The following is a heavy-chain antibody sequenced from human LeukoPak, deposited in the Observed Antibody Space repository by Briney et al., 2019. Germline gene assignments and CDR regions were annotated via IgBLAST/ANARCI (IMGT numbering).Heavy chain of an antibody. Sequence: PGGSLRLSCAASGFTFSSYSTNWVRQAPGKGLEWVSSISSSSSYIYYADSVKGRFTISRDNAKNSLYLQMNSLRAEDTAVYYCAREYYYDSSGYRYFDYWGQGTLVTVSS. CDR3: AREYYYDSSGYRYFDY. D-gene: IGHD3-22*01. J-gene: IGHJ4*02. CDR1: GFTFSSYS. V-gene: IGHV3-21*01. CDR2: ISSSSSYI.